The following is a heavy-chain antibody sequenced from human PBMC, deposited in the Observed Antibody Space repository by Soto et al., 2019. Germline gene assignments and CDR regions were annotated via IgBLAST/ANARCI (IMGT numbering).Heavy chain of an antibody. D-gene: IGHD1-1*01. CDR2: IIPIFGTA. CDR1: GGTFSSYA. J-gene: IGHJ4*02. V-gene: IGHV1-69*06. Sequence: SVKVSCKASGGTFSSYAISWVRQAPGQGLEWMGGIIPIFGTANYAQKFQGRVTITADKSTSTAYMELSSLRSEDTAVYYCARGDEGLDSLEYFDYWGQGTLVTVSS. CDR3: ARGDEGLDSLEYFDY.